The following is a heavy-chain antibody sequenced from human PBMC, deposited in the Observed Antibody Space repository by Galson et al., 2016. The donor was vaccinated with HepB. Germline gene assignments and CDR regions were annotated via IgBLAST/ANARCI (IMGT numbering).Heavy chain of an antibody. CDR2: IGSAGDT. V-gene: IGHV3-13*04. D-gene: IGHD6-13*01. CDR1: GFSFSRRA. J-gene: IGHJ6*02. Sequence: SLRLSCAASGFSFSRRAMNWVRQATGKGLEWVSAIGSAGDTYYPGSVKGRFTISRENAKNSLYLEMNSLRAGDTAVYYCTRGYSSRKKDGIDVWGQGTTVTVSS. CDR3: TRGYSSRKKDGIDV.